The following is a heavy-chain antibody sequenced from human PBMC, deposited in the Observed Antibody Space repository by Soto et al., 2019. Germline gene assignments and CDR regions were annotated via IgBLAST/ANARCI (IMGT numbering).Heavy chain of an antibody. D-gene: IGHD2-2*01. V-gene: IGHV1-69*02. J-gene: IGHJ6*03. CDR3: ARYCSSTSCGNYYYYYYMDA. CDR1: GGSFSSYN. Sequence: SVKVSCKASGGSFSSYNISWVRQAPGQGLEWMGRIIPNNGITNYAQKFQGRVTMTTDTSTSTAYMELRSLRSDDTAVYYCARYCSSTSCGNYYYYYYMDAGGKGTTVTFS. CDR2: IIPNNGIT.